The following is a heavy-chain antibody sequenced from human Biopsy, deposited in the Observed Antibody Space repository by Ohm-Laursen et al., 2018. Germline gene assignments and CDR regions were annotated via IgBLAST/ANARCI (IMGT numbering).Heavy chain of an antibody. CDR1: GYNFDIYP. J-gene: IGHJ4*02. V-gene: IGHV1-69*06. Sequence: SSVKVSCKASGYNFDIYPLFWVRQAPGQGFEWMGGIVPLFETTDSAQKFQGRVTITADRSTTTAYIELSGLTSENTAIYYCAKAGQTSGEYVVPRHFDSWGQGTRVTVSS. D-gene: IGHD2-15*01. CDR3: AKAGQTSGEYVVPRHFDS. CDR2: IVPLFETT.